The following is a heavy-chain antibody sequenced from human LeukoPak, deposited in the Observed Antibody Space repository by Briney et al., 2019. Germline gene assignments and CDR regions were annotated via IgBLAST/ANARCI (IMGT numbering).Heavy chain of an antibody. V-gene: IGHV4-39*01. CDR2: IYYSGST. Sequence: PSETLSLTCTVSGGSISSSSYYWGWIRQPPGKGLEWIGSIYYSGSTYYNPSLKGRVTISVDTSKNQFSLKLSSVTAADTAVYYCARLPGYSYGLYYYMDVWGKGTTVTVSS. CDR3: ARLPGYSYGLYYYMDV. J-gene: IGHJ6*03. CDR1: GGSISSSSYY. D-gene: IGHD5-18*01.